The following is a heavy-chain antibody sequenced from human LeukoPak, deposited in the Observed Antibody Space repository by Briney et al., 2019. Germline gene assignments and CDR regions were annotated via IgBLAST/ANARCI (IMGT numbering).Heavy chain of an antibody. V-gene: IGHV3-21*01. CDR1: GFTFSSYS. J-gene: IGHJ5*02. Sequence: AGSLRLSCAASGFTFSSYSMNWVRQAPGKGLEWVSSISSSSSYIYYADSVKGRFTISRDNAKNSLYLQMNSLRAEDTAVCYCARSARITIFGVVISNWFDPWGQGTLVTVSS. D-gene: IGHD3-3*01. CDR2: ISSSSSYI. CDR3: ARSARITIFGVVISNWFDP.